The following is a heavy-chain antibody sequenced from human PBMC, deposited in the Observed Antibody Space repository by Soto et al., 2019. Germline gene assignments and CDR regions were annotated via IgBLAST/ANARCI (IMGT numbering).Heavy chain of an antibody. CDR2: ISYDGSNK. Sequence: QVQLVESGGGVVQPGRSLRLSCAASGFTFSSYGMHWVRQAPGKGLEWVAVISYDGSNKYYADSVKGRFTISRDNSKNTLYLQMNSLRAEDTAVYYCAKSPLSVTCSYYFDYWGQGTLVTVSS. J-gene: IGHJ4*02. D-gene: IGHD4-17*01. CDR1: GFTFSSYG. CDR3: AKSPLSVTCSYYFDY. V-gene: IGHV3-30*18.